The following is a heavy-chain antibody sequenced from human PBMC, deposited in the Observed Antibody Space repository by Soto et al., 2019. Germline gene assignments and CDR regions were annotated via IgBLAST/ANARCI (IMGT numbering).Heavy chain of an antibody. CDR3: ARGYTGYCSGGTCYWFAP. CDR1: GFSFSSYS. Sequence: EVQLVESGGGLVKPGGSLRLSCAASGFSFSSYSMNWVRQAPGKGLEWVSSISSSASHINYADSVKGRFTISRDNAKKSLYLQMNSLRAADTAVYYCARGYTGYCSGGTCYWFAPWGQGTLVTVSS. J-gene: IGHJ5*02. D-gene: IGHD2-15*01. V-gene: IGHV3-21*01. CDR2: ISSSASHI.